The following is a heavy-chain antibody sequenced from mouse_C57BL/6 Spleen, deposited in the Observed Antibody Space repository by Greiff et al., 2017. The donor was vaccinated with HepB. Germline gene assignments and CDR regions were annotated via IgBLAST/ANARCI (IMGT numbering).Heavy chain of an antibody. CDR1: GYTFTSSW. V-gene: IGHV1-82*01. CDR2: IYPGDGDT. J-gene: IGHJ4*01. CDR3: ARSLYYAMDY. Sequence: QVQLQQPGAELVKPGASVKVSCKASGYTFTSSWMNWVKQRPGKGLEWIGRIYPGDGDTNYNGKFKGKATLTADKSSSTAYMQLSSLTSEDSAVYFCARSLYYAMDYWGQGTSVTVSS.